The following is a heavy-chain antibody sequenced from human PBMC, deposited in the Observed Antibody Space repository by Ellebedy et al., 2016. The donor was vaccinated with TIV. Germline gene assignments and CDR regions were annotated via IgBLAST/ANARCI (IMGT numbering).Heavy chain of an antibody. CDR2: IYPYDSDT. Sequence: GESLKISCKNSGYSFTEYWIAWVRQMPGKGLELMGIIYPYDSDTRYSPSFQGQVTISADKSINTAYLQWSSLKASDTAMYYCARQEYCTGDFRYYDYWGQGTLVTVSS. V-gene: IGHV5-51*01. CDR1: GYSFTEYW. J-gene: IGHJ4*02. D-gene: IGHD2-8*02. CDR3: ARQEYCTGDFRYYDY.